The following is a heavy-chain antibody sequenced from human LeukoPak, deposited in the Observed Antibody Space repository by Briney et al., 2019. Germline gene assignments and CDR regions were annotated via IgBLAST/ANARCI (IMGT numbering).Heavy chain of an antibody. D-gene: IGHD1-20*01. CDR3: AKRGSRYNWNPSWFVDY. J-gene: IGHJ4*02. CDR2: ISGSGGST. V-gene: IGHV3-23*01. CDR1: GFTFSSYA. Sequence: GGSLRLSCAASGFTFSSYAMSWVRQAPGKGLEWVSAISGSGGSTYYADSVKGRFTISRDNSKNTLYLQMNSLRAEDTAVYYCAKRGSRYNWNPSWFVDYWGQGTLVTVSS.